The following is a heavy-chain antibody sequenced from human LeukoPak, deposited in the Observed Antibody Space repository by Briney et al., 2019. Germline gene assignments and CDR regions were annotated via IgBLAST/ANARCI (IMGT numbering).Heavy chain of an antibody. CDR3: ARDIEYGDFLRYFDL. Sequence: GGSLRLSCAASGFTVSTNYMSWVRQTPGMGLEWVSVIYSGGSTFYADSVKGRFIISRDSSKNTLYLQMNSLRAEDTAVYYCARDIEYGDFLRYFDLWGRGTLVTVSS. V-gene: IGHV3-66*01. CDR1: GFTVSTNY. D-gene: IGHD2-21*02. J-gene: IGHJ2*01. CDR2: IYSGGST.